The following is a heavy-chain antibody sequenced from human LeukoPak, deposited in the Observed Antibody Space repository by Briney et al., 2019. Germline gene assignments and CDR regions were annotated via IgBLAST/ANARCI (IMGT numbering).Heavy chain of an antibody. J-gene: IGHJ4*02. Sequence: PSETLSLTCTVSGGSISSYYWSWIRQPPGKGPEWIGYIYYSGSTNYNPSLKSRVTISVDTSKNQFSLKLSSVTAADTAVYYCARLVYYDILTGYYLGSGQSGYFDYWGQGTLVTVSS. CDR1: GGSISSYY. D-gene: IGHD3-9*01. V-gene: IGHV4-59*08. CDR3: ARLVYYDILTGYYLGSGQSGYFDY. CDR2: IYYSGST.